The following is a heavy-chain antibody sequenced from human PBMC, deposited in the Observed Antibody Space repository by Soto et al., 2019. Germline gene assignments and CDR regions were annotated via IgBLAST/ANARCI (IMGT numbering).Heavy chain of an antibody. CDR2: VTGSGGST. Sequence: EVQLAESGGGLVQPGGSLRLSCAATGFTFRNFAMSWVRQAPGKGLEWVSLVTGSGGSTFHAASVKGRFIMSRDNAKDTMYLQMNSLRAEDTAVYYCARAREFSGSGFDYWGQGTLVTVSS. D-gene: IGHD3-10*01. V-gene: IGHV3-23*04. J-gene: IGHJ4*02. CDR3: ARAREFSGSGFDY. CDR1: GFTFRNFA.